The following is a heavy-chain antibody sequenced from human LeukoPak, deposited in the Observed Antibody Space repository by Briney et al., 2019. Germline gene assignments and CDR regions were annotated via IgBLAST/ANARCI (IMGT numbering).Heavy chain of an antibody. CDR3: ARVYAGSWYAAFDI. Sequence: PGGSLRLSCAASGFTFSSYAMSWVRQAPGKGLEYVSAISSNGGSTYYANSVKGRFTISRDNSKNTLYLQMGSLRPEDMAVNYCARVYAGSWYAAFDIWGQGTMVTVSS. CDR2: ISSNGGST. J-gene: IGHJ3*02. D-gene: IGHD6-13*01. V-gene: IGHV3-64*01. CDR1: GFTFSSYA.